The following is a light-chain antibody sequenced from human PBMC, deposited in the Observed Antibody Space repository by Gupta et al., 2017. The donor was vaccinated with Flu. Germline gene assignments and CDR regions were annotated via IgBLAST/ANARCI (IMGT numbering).Light chain of an antibody. Sequence: DIQMTQSPSSLSASVGDRVTIICRASQSINRNLNWYQQKPGKAPKLLVYTAPSLQSGVPSRFSGSGSGTDFTLTISNLQAEDFATYFCQQSFTAPWTFGQGTNVEIK. CDR2: TAP. V-gene: IGKV1-39*01. CDR1: QSINRN. CDR3: QQSFTAPWT. J-gene: IGKJ1*01.